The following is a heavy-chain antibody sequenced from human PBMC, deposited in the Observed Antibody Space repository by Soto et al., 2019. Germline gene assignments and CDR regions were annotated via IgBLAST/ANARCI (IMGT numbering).Heavy chain of an antibody. V-gene: IGHV3-30-3*01. CDR1: GFTFSSYA. Sequence: PGGSLRLSCAASGFTFSSYAMHWVRQAPGKGLEWVAVISYDGSNKYYADSVKGRFTIFRDNSKNTLYLQMNSLRAEDTAVCYCARGGAIQLWSNWFDPWGQGTLVTVSS. CDR3: ARGGAIQLWSNWFDP. J-gene: IGHJ5*02. D-gene: IGHD5-18*01. CDR2: ISYDGSNK.